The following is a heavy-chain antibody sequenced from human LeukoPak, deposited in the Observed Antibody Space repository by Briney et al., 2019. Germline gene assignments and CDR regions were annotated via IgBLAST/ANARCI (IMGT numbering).Heavy chain of an antibody. V-gene: IGHV3-33*01. Sequence: PGRSLRLSCAASGFTFSSYGMHWVRQAPGKGLEWVAVIWDDGSNKYYADSVKGRFTISRDNSKNTLYLQMNSLRAEDTAVYYCAVYGSGSYSLDYWGQGTLVTVSS. D-gene: IGHD3-10*01. J-gene: IGHJ4*02. CDR1: GFTFSSYG. CDR3: AVYGSGSYSLDY. CDR2: IWDDGSNK.